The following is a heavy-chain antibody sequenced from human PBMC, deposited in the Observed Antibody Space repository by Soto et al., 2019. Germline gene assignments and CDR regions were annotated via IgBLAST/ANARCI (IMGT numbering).Heavy chain of an antibody. Sequence: QVQLQESGPGLVKPSGTLSLTCAVSGGSISSSNWWSWVRQPPGKGLEWIGEIYHSGSTNYNPSRKRRDTISVDKSKNQVSLKLSSVTAADTAVYYCVRVSGSYYYGIDVWGQGTTVTVSS. J-gene: IGHJ6*02. CDR3: VRVSGSYYYGIDV. CDR2: IYHSGST. CDR1: GGSISSSNW. D-gene: IGHD3-10*01. V-gene: IGHV4-4*02.